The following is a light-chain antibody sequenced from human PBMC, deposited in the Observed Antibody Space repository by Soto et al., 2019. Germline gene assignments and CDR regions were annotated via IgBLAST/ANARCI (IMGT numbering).Light chain of an antibody. CDR2: EVS. CDR3: SSYTTTTRL. V-gene: IGLV2-14*01. Sequence: QSALTQPASVSGSPGQSITISCTGTSSDIGSNNYVSWFQQRPGKAPTLIIYEVSNRPSGVSTHFSGSKSGNTASLTISGLLPEDEAEYYCSSYTTTTRLFGGGTK. J-gene: IGLJ3*02. CDR1: SSDIGSNNY.